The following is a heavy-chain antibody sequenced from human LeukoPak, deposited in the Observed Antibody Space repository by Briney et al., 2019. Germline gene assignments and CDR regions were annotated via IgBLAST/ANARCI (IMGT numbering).Heavy chain of an antibody. CDR1: GFTRRSYV. J-gene: IGHJ4*02. D-gene: IGHD2-21*02. V-gene: IGHV3-23*01. Sequence: GGSLRLSCVASGFTRRSYVTNWVRQTPGKGLEWVSSISGSGDSTFYADSVKGRFSISRDNSKNTLYLQVNGLRTEDTAVYYCAKDRLLNCRGDCYIFDYWGQGTVVTVSS. CDR3: AKDRLLNCRGDCYIFDY. CDR2: ISGSGDST.